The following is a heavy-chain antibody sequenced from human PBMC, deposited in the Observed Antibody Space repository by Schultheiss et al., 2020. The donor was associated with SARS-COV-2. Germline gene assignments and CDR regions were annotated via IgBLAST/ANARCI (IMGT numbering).Heavy chain of an antibody. CDR2: ISSSGSTI. D-gene: IGHD3-22*01. CDR3: AREHYYDSSGYYYFDY. V-gene: IGHV3-11*04. CDR1: GFTFSDYY. Sequence: GGSLRLSCAASGFTFSDYYMSWIRQAPGKGLEWVSYISSSGSTIYYADSVKGRFTISRDNSKNTLYLQMNSLRAEDTAVYYCAREHYYDSSGYYYFDYWGQGTLVTGSS. J-gene: IGHJ4*02.